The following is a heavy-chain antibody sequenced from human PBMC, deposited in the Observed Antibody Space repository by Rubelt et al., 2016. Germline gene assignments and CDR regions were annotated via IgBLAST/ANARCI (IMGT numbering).Heavy chain of an antibody. CDR2: IGSSSSYI. Sequence: LEWVSSIGSSSSYIYYADSVKGRFTISRDNAKNSLYLQMNSLRAEDTAVYYCARDFTGTTLIDYWGQGTLVTVSS. CDR3: ARDFTGTTLIDY. J-gene: IGHJ4*02. D-gene: IGHD1-1*01. V-gene: IGHV3-21*01.